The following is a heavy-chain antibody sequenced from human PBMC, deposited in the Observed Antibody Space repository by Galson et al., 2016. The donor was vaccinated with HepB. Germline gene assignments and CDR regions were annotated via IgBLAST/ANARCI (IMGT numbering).Heavy chain of an antibody. D-gene: IGHD3-3*01. CDR3: AREQGDYDFWSGYTAYYYGMDV. Sequence: SVKVSCKASGYTFSSYGISWVRQAPGQGLEWMGWISAYNGNTNYAQKLQGRVTMTTDTSTSTAYMELRSLRSDDTAVYYCAREQGDYDFWSGYTAYYYGMDVWGQGTTVTVSS. J-gene: IGHJ6*02. CDR2: ISAYNGNT. V-gene: IGHV1-18*04. CDR1: GYTFSSYG.